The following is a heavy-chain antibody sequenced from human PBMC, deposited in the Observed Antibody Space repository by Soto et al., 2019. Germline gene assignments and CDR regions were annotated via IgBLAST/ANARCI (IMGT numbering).Heavy chain of an antibody. CDR3: ARTKCSGGSCYSWSLDY. CDR1: GDSFSNTNW. V-gene: IGHV4-4*02. Sequence: SETLSLTCAVSGDSFSNTNWWSWVRQLPGKGLEWIGHRYYSESTYYNPSLKSRVSISLDTSKNQFSLKLSFVTAADTAMYYCARTKCSGGSCYSWSLDYWGQGTPVTVSS. J-gene: IGHJ4*02. CDR2: RYYSEST. D-gene: IGHD2-15*01.